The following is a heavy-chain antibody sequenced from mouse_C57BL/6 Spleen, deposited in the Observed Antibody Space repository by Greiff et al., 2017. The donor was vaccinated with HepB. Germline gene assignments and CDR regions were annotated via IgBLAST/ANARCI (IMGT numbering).Heavy chain of an antibody. CDR3: ARHPPTVVARYWYFDV. V-gene: IGHV5-9*04. J-gene: IGHJ1*03. CDR2: ISGGGGNT. D-gene: IGHD1-1*01. CDR1: GFTFSSYT. Sequence: EVQGVESGGGLVKPGGSLKLSCAASGFTFSSYTMSWVRQTPEKRLEWVATISGGGGNTYYPDNAKNTLYLQMSSLRSEDTAVYYCARHPPTVVARYWYFDVWGTGTTVTVSS.